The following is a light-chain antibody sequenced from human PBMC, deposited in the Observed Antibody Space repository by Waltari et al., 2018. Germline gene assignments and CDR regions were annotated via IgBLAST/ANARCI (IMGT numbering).Light chain of an antibody. V-gene: IGLV2-14*03. CDR2: DVT. J-gene: IGLJ1*01. Sequence: SPGQSITISCTGTSSDIGAYDFVSWYQQHPGKAPKVVISDVTNRPSGASHRFSASKSGNTASLTISALQAEDEADYYCCSYTSSDSYVFGPGTKVTV. CDR1: SSDIGAYDF. CDR3: CSYTSSDSYV.